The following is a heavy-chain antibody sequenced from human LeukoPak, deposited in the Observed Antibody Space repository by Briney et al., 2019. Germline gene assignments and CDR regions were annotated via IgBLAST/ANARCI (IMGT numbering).Heavy chain of an antibody. V-gene: IGHV1-18*01. Sequence: ASVKVSCKASAYTFTSYGISWVRQAPGQGLEWMGWISAYSGDTKYAQKAQGRVTLTTDTSTSTAYMELRSLRSDDTAVYYCARVRKGGSTTGYYWYFDLWGRGTQVTVSS. CDR3: ARVRKGGSTTGYYWYFDL. J-gene: IGHJ2*01. CDR1: AYTFTSYG. D-gene: IGHD4-17*01. CDR2: ISAYSGDT.